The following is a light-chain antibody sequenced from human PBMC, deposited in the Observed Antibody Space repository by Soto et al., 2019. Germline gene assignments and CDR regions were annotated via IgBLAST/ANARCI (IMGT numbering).Light chain of an antibody. J-gene: IGKJ4*01. CDR2: DAS. CDR3: QERSNWRLT. CDR1: QSVSSY. V-gene: IGKV3-11*01. Sequence: EIVLTQSPATLSLSPGERATLSCRASQSVSSYLAWYQQKPGQAPRLLIYDASNRATGIPARFSGSGSGTAFTLPICSLEPEDVAVYYCQERSNWRLTFGGGTKVEIK.